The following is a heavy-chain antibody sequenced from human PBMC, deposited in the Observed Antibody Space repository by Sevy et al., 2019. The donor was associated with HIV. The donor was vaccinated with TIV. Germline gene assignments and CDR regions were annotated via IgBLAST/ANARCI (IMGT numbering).Heavy chain of an antibody. V-gene: IGHV3-15*01. CDR1: GFTFSDAW. CDR3: TTEGAD. Sequence: GGSLRLSCATSGFTFSDAWLSWVRQAPGKGLEWVGRIRSKGDGGSAEYAAPIKGRFTITRDDSKNMMYVVMNSLKTEDTAMYYCTTEGADWGPGTLVTVSS. CDR2: IRSKGDGGSA. J-gene: IGHJ4*02.